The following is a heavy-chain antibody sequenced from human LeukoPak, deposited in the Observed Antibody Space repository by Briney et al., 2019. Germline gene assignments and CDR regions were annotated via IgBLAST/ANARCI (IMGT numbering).Heavy chain of an antibody. CDR1: GFTFSSYA. J-gene: IGHJ4*02. D-gene: IGHD6-13*01. V-gene: IGHV3-30-3*01. CDR3: ARGPGYSSSWFGY. CDR2: ISYDGSNK. Sequence: GGSLRLSCAASGFTFSSYAMHWVRQAPGKGLEWVAVISYDGSNKYYADSVKGRFTISRDNSKNTLYLQMNSLRAGDTAVYYCARGPGYSSSWFGYWGQGTLVTVSS.